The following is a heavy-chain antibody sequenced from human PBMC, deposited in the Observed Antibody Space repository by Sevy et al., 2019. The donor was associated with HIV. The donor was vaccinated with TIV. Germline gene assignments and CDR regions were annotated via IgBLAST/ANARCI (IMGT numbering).Heavy chain of an antibody. V-gene: IGHV3-21*01. CDR2: ISGSSNYI. CDR1: TFTFSTYA. Sequence: GGSLRLSCTASTFTFSTYAMNWVRQAPGKGLEWVSYISGSSNYIYYADSLKGRFTISRDNAKDSLYLQMTSLRAEDTAVYYCARSGMAWDAFDIWGQRTMVTVSS. D-gene: IGHD5-12*01. J-gene: IGHJ3*02. CDR3: ARSGMAWDAFDI.